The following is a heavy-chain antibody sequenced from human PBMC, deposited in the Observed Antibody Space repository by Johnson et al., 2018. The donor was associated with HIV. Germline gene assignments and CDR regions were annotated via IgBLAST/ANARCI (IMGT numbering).Heavy chain of an antibody. D-gene: IGHD3-22*01. Sequence: VQLVESGGGLIQPGGSLRLSCAASRFTFSSFAMRWVHQAPGQGLAWVSVICRSAGSTYYADSVKGRFTISRDNSKNTLYLRINSLRAENTAVYYCAKDPSSTMKVGDAFDIWGQGTMVTVSS. V-gene: IGHV3-23*04. CDR3: AKDPSSTMKVGDAFDI. CDR2: ICRSAGST. J-gene: IGHJ3*02. CDR1: RFTFSSFA.